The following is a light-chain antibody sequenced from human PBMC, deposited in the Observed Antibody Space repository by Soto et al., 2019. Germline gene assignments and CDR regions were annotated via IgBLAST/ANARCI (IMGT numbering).Light chain of an antibody. V-gene: IGLV2-23*02. J-gene: IGLJ1*01. CDR1: SSDVGGYNV. Sequence: QSVLTQPASVSGSPGLSITISCTGISSDVGGYNVVSWYQQDPGKAPKLMMYEVSKRPSGVFYRVSGSKSGSTGCLESSGLQAEDEADYYCCSYAGSSTFVFGTGTKVTVL. CDR2: EVS. CDR3: CSYAGSSTFV.